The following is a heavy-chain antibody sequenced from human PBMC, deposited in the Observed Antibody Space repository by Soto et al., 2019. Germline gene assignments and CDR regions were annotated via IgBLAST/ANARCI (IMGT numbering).Heavy chain of an antibody. CDR1: GGSISSGGYY. D-gene: IGHD3-22*01. J-gene: IGHJ5*02. CDR3: ATRPRYYYDSSGYS. CDR2: IYYSGST. V-gene: IGHV4-31*03. Sequence: TLSLTCTVSGGSISSGGYYWSWILQHPGKGLEWTGYIYYSGSTYYNPSLKSRVTISVDTSKNQFSLKLSSVTAADTAVYYCATRPRYYYDSSGYSWGQGTLVTVSS.